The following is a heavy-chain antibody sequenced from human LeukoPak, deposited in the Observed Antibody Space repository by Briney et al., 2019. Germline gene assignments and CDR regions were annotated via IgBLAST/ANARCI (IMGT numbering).Heavy chain of an antibody. D-gene: IGHD3-22*01. CDR1: GYTFTGYY. CDR3: ARDVDHYDSSGYYGYAFDI. CDR2: INPNSGGT. Sequence: AASVNVSCKASGYTFTGYYMHWVRQAPGQGLEWMGWINPNSGGTNYAQKFQGWVTMTRDTSISTAYMELSRLRSDDTAVYYCARDVDHYDSSGYYGYAFDIWGQGTMVTVSS. V-gene: IGHV1-2*04. J-gene: IGHJ3*02.